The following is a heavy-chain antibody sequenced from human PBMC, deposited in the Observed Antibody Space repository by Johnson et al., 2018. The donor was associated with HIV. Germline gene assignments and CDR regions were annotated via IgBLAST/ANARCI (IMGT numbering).Heavy chain of an antibody. CDR2: INWNGGST. CDR1: GFTFDDCG. V-gene: IGHV3-20*04. Sequence: VLLVESGGGVVRPGGSLRLSCAASGFTFDDCGMSWVRQGPGKGLEWVSGINWNGGSTGYADSVKGLFTISRDNAKNSLYLQMNSLRAEDTALYYCARWIRYCGGDCYDVFDIWGQGTKVTVSS. J-gene: IGHJ3*02. CDR3: ARWIRYCGGDCYDVFDI. D-gene: IGHD2-21*02.